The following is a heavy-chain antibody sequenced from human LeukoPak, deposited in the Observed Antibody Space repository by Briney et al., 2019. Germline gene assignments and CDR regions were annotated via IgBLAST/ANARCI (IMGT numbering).Heavy chain of an antibody. CDR2: VYYSGNT. V-gene: IGHV4-59*01. CDR1: GVSISTSY. D-gene: IGHD1-14*01. CDR3: ARVLSLITTSFDS. Sequence: SETLSLTCTVSGVSISTSYWTWIRQSPGKGLEWIGYVYYSGNTIYNPFLKSRVSISVATSKNQFSLKLTSVTAADTAVYYCARVLSLITTSFDSWGQGTLVTVSS. J-gene: IGHJ5*01.